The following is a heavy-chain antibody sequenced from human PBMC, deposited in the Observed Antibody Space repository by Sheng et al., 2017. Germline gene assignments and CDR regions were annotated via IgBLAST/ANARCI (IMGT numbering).Heavy chain of an antibody. CDR1: GFTFSSYA. CDR2: ISGSGGST. J-gene: IGHJ4*02. Sequence: EVQLLESGGGLVQPGGSLRLSCAASGFTFSSYAMSWVRQAPGKGLEWVSAISGSGGSTYYADSVKGRFTISRDNSKNTLYLQMNSLRAEDTAVYYCAKDGMGLIAVAGGDYFDYWGQGTLVTVSS. CDR3: AKDGMGLIAVAGGDYFDY. D-gene: IGHD6-19*01. V-gene: IGHV3-23*01.